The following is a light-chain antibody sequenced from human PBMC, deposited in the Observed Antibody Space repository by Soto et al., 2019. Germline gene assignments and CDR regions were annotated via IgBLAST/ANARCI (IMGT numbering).Light chain of an antibody. J-gene: IGKJ2*01. V-gene: IGKV4-1*01. CDR1: QNLLYSANNKDY. CDR3: QKYYLTPYP. Sequence: DIGMTQSPDSLAVSLGERSTINCTSSQNLLYSANNKDYFAWYQQRPGQPPKLLIYWAATRESGVPDRFSGSGSGSDFTLPIDSLQAEDVAFYYCQKYYLTPYPFGQGTNLDIK. CDR2: WAA.